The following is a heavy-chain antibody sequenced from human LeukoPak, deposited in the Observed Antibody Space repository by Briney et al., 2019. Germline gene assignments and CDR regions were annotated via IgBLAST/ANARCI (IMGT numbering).Heavy chain of an antibody. CDR1: GYIFPSYG. D-gene: IGHD3-9*01. Sequence: ASVEVSCKVSGYIFPSYGISWVRQAPGQGLEWMGWLSTYNGNSNYAQKFQGRVAMTTDTSTSTAYMELRSLRSDDTAVYYCARVRAGAYYDILTGYLVPNDYWGQGTLVTVSS. CDR3: ARVRAGAYYDILTGYLVPNDY. J-gene: IGHJ4*02. V-gene: IGHV1-18*01. CDR2: LSTYNGNS.